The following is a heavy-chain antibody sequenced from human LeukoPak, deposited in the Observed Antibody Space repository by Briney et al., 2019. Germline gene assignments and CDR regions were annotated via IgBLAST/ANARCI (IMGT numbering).Heavy chain of an antibody. J-gene: IGHJ4*02. CDR1: GFTLSSYA. V-gene: IGHV3-21*01. CDR3: ARDPYYYDSSGYY. Sequence: PGGSLRLSCAASGFTLSSYAMSWVRQAPGKGPEWVSAISDSGNTYHADSVKGRFTISRDNAKNSLYLQMNSLRAEDTAVYYCARDPYYYDSSGYYWGQGTLVTVSS. CDR2: ISDSGNT. D-gene: IGHD3-22*01.